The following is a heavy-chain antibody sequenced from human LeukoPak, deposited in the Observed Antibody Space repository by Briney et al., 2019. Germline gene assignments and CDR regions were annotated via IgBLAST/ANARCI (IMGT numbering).Heavy chain of an antibody. CDR1: GFTVSSNY. Sequence: VGSLRLSCAASGFTVSSNYMSWVRQAPGKGLEWVSVIYSGGSTYYADSVKGRFTISRDNSKNTLYLQMNSLRAEDTTVYYCARDRHYDILTVYYYYYYMYVWGKGTTVTVSS. J-gene: IGHJ6*03. CDR2: IYSGGST. CDR3: ARDRHYDILTVYYYYYYMYV. D-gene: IGHD3-9*01. V-gene: IGHV3-66*02.